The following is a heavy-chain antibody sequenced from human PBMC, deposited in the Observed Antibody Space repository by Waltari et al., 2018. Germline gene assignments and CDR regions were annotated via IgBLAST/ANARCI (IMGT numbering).Heavy chain of an antibody. V-gene: IGHV4-39*07. CDR3: ARQAHTMISLFFKAFDI. CDR1: GGSISSSSYY. J-gene: IGHJ3*02. Sequence: ESGPGLVKPSETLSLTCTVSGGSISSSSYYWGWIRQPPGKGLEWIGSIYYSGSTYYNPSLKSRVTISVDTSKNQFSLKLSSVTAADTAVYYCARQAHTMISLFFKAFDIWGQGTMVTVSS. CDR2: IYYSGST. D-gene: IGHD3-22*01.